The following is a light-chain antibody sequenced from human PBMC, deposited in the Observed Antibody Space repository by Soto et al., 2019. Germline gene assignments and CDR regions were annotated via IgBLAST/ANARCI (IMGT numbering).Light chain of an antibody. Sequence: EIVLTQSPDTLALSPGERATLSCRASQSVTSNYLACYQQKPGQAPRLLIFGISSRATGIPDRFSGSGSGTDFTLTIARLEPEDFAVYSCQQYGSSYAFGQGTKLEIK. CDR3: QQYGSSYA. CDR2: GIS. V-gene: IGKV3-20*01. CDR1: QSVTSNY. J-gene: IGKJ2*01.